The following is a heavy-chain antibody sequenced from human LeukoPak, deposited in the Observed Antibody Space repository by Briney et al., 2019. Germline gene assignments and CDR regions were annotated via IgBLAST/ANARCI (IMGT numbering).Heavy chain of an antibody. CDR3: ARGYFGAFDI. J-gene: IGHJ3*02. Sequence: PGGSLRLSCAASGFIFDDYAMHWVRQAPGEGLEGVSGISWNSGSIGYADSVKGRFTISRDNAKNSLYLQMNSLRAEDTAVYYCARGYFGAFDIWGQGTMVTVSS. CDR1: GFIFDDYA. D-gene: IGHD3-9*01. V-gene: IGHV3-9*01. CDR2: ISWNSGSI.